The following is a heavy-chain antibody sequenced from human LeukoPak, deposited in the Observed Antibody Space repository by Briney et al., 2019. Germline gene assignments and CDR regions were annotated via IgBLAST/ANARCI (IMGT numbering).Heavy chain of an antibody. J-gene: IGHJ4*02. CDR1: GGSISSYY. CDR2: IYYSGST. V-gene: IGHV4-59*01. D-gene: IGHD5-18*01. Sequence: PSETLSLTCTVSGGSISSYYWSWIRQPPGKGLEWIGYIYYSGSTNYNPSLKSRVTISLDTSKNQFSLKLRSVTAADTAVYYCAGYNYGFFFDNWGQGTLVTVSS. CDR3: AGYNYGFFFDN.